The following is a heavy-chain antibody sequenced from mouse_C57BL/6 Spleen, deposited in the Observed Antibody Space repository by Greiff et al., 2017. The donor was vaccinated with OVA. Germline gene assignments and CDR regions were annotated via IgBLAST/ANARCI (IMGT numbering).Heavy chain of an antibody. CDR1: GYTFTSYW. CDR2: IYPGSGST. V-gene: IGHV1-55*01. CDR3: AREDYYGSSWVAY. J-gene: IGHJ3*01. Sequence: QVQLQQPGAELVKPGASVKMSCKASGYTFTSYWITWVKQRPGQGLEWIGDIYPGSGSTNYNEKFKSKATLTVDTSSSTAYMQLSSLTSEDSAVYYCAREDYYGSSWVAYWGQGTLVTVSA. D-gene: IGHD1-1*01.